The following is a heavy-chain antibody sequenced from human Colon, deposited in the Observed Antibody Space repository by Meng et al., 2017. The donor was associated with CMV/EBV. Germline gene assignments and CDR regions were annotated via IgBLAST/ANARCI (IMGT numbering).Heavy chain of an antibody. J-gene: IGHJ4*02. CDR3: GRDPLDRGVNDYIDY. V-gene: IGHV3-30*04. Sequence: VSNYAMHWVRQAPGKGLEWVALISYAGRNTHYADSVGRRVKGRFTISRDNSKSTLYLQINSLRVEDTAVYYCGRDPLDRGVNDYIDYWGQGTLVTSPQ. D-gene: IGHD1-1*01. CDR1: VSNYA. CDR2: ISYAGRNT.